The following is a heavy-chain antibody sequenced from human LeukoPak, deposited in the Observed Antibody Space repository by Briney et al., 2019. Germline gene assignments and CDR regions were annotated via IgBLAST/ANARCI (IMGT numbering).Heavy chain of an antibody. CDR2: ISGSGGST. CDR3: ATLASGPFDY. V-gene: IGHV3-23*01. J-gene: IGHJ4*02. Sequence: GGSLRLSCAASGFTFSSYAMSWVRQAPGKGLEWVSAISGSGGSTYYADSVKGRSTISRDNAKNSLYLQMNSLRAEDTAVYYCATLASGPFDYWGQGTLVTVSS. CDR1: GFTFSSYA.